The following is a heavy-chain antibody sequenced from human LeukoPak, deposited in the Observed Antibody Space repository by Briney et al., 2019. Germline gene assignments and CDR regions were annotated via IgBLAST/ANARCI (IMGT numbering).Heavy chain of an antibody. J-gene: IGHJ4*02. CDR1: PYTFANYY. D-gene: IGHD3-10*01. CDR2: INPSGGGT. V-gene: IGHV1-46*01. CDR3: ASDYGSGTARFDH. Sequence: ASVTVSFKTSPYTFANYYIHWVRQAPGQGLEWLGIINPSGGGTSYAQKFQARFTMTRDPTTSTVYMELSNLIYEDTAVYSCASDYGSGTARFDHWGPGTPVTVSS.